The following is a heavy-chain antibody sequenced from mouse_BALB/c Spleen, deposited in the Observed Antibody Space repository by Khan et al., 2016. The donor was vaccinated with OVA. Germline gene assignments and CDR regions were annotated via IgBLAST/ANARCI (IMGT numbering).Heavy chain of an antibody. CDR2: IDPKNGVT. CDR1: GSTFTGYT. J-gene: IGHJ4*01. D-gene: IGHD2-14*01. V-gene: IGHV1-22*01. CDR3: GRDAVRY. Sequence: VQLKQSGPELVKPGASVKMSCKTSGSTFTGYTLHWVKQSHGKGLEWIGVIDPKNGVTSSNQKFKGKAKLTVDKSSSTAYMEFRSLTSEDSAVYYCGRDAVRYWGQGTSVTVST.